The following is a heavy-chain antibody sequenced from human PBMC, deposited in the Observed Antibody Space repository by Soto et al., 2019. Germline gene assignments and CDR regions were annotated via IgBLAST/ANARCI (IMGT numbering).Heavy chain of an antibody. CDR1: GYIFNRYV. CDR3: ARGRGWYDY. V-gene: IGHV1-3*01. Sequence: QVQLVQSGAEVKKPGASVKVSCKASGYIFNRYVMHWVRQARGQRPEWMGWIDAGNGKTKYSEKFQGRVTITRDTSASTAYTELTTLRSEDTAVYYCARGRGWYDYWGQGTQVIVSS. J-gene: IGHJ4*02. D-gene: IGHD6-19*01. CDR2: IDAGNGKT.